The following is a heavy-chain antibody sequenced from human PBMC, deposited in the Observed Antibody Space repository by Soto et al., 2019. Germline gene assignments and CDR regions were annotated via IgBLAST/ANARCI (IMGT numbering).Heavy chain of an antibody. CDR3: ARGGCTDGVCTYYFDY. D-gene: IGHD2-8*01. Sequence: GASVKVSCKASGYTFTEYYIHWVRQAPGQGLEWMGWINPSSGVTKSAQRFQGSVTMTRDTSITTAYMEMTRLTSDDTAVYYCARGGCTDGVCTYYFDYWGRGTLVTVSS. V-gene: IGHV1-2*02. CDR1: GYTFTEYY. J-gene: IGHJ4*02. CDR2: INPSSGVT.